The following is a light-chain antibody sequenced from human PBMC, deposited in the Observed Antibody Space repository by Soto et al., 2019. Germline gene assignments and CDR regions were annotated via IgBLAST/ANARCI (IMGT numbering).Light chain of an antibody. Sequence: QSVLTQPPSVSGAPGQRVTISCTGSSSNIGAGYDVHWYQQFPGTAPKLLIYGNSNRPSGVPDRFSGSKSGTSASLAITGLQAEDEADYYCQSYYSSLSGVFGSGTKLTVL. CDR2: GNS. CDR1: SSNIGAGYD. J-gene: IGLJ1*01. V-gene: IGLV1-40*01. CDR3: QSYYSSLSGV.